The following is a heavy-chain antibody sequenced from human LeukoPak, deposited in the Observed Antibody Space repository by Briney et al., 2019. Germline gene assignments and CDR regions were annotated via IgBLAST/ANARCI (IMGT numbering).Heavy chain of an antibody. J-gene: IGHJ6*02. CDR1: GYTFTSYD. Sequence: GASVKVSCKASGYTFTSYDINWVRQATGQGLEWMGGVIPIFGTANYAQKFQGRVTITADESTSTAYMELSSLRSEDTAVYYCASAGESYYYGMDVWGQGTTVTVSS. D-gene: IGHD3-10*01. V-gene: IGHV1-69*13. CDR2: VIPIFGTA. CDR3: ASAGESYYYGMDV.